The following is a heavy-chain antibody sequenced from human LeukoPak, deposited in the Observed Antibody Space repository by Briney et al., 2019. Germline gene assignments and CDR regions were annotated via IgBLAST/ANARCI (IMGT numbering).Heavy chain of an antibody. CDR3: ARTKGYFDY. J-gene: IGHJ4*02. CDR2: IYHSGST. Sequence: SQTLSPTCAVSGGSISSGGYSWSWIRQPPGKGLEWIGYIYHSGSTYYNPSLKSRVTISVDRSKNQFSLKLSSVTAADTAVYYCARTKGYFDYWGQGTLVTVSS. CDR1: GGSISSGGYS. V-gene: IGHV4-30-2*01.